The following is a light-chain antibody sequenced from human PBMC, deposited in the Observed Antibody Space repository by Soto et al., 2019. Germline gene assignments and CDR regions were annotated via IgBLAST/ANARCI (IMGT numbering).Light chain of an antibody. CDR2: EDN. V-gene: IGLV1-51*02. CDR1: SSNIGIDF. CDR3: GAWDISLSGGV. J-gene: IGLJ3*02. Sequence: QSVLTQPPSVSAAPGQEVTISCSGSSSNIGIDFVSWYQHLPGTAPKLLIYEDNKRPSWIPDRFSGSKSGTLATLVITGLQTGDEADYYCGAWDISLSGGVFCGVTTLTVL.